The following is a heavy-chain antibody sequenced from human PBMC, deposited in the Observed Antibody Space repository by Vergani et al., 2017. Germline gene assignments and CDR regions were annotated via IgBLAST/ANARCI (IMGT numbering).Heavy chain of an antibody. CDR1: GGTFSSYA. J-gene: IGHJ6*02. D-gene: IGHD3-9*01. V-gene: IGHV1-69*01. Sequence: QVQLVQSGAEVKKPGSSVKVSCKASGGTFSSYAISWVRQAPGQGLEWMGGIIPIFGTANYAQKFQGRVTITADESTSTAYMELSRLRSEDTAVYYCATPREYYDILTGYKHYYYGMDVWGQGTTVTVSS. CDR2: IIPIFGTA. CDR3: ATPREYYDILTGYKHYYYGMDV.